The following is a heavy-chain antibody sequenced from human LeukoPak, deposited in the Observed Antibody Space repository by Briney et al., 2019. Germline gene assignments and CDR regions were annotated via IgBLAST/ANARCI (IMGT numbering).Heavy chain of an antibody. CDR2: ISAYNGNT. D-gene: IGHD6-19*01. J-gene: IGHJ4*02. CDR1: GYTFTSYG. V-gene: IGHV1-18*01. Sequence: ASVKVSCKASGYTFTSYGISWVRQAPGQGLEWMGWISAYNGNTNYAQKLQGRVTMTTDTSTSTAYMELRSLRSDDTAVYCCARMGGIAVAESGAYYFDYWGQGTLVTVSS. CDR3: ARMGGIAVAESGAYYFDY.